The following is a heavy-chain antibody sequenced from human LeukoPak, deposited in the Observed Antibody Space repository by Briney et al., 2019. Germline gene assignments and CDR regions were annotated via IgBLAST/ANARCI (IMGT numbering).Heavy chain of an antibody. J-gene: IGHJ3*02. CDR2: IYYSGST. CDR1: GGSISSYY. V-gene: IGHV4-59*01. D-gene: IGHD5-12*01. Sequence: PSETLSLTCTVSGGSISSYYWSWIRQPPGKGLEWIGYIYYSGSTNYNPSLKSRVTISVDTSKNQFSLKLSSVTAADTAMYYCARANYGYSGFGDAFDIWGQGTMVTVSS. CDR3: ARANYGYSGFGDAFDI.